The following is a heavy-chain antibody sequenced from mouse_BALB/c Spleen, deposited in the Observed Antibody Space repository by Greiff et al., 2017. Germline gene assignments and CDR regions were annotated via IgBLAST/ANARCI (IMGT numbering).Heavy chain of an antibody. CDR2: IWSGGST. V-gene: IGHV2-2*02. J-gene: IGHJ1*01. Sequence: QVQLKQSGPGLVQPSQSLSITCTVSGFSLTSYGVHWVRQSPGKGLEWLGVIWSGGSTDYNAAFISRLSISKDNSKSQVFFKMNSLQANDTAIYYCARNLRRNGPTRGYFDVWGAGTTVTVSS. CDR3: ARNLRRNGPTRGYFDV. CDR1: GFSLTSYG. D-gene: IGHD1-1*01.